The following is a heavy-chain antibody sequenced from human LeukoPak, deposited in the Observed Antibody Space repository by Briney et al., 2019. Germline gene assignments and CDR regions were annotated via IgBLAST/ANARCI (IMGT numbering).Heavy chain of an antibody. D-gene: IGHD6-19*01. CDR3: ACSIAVAGDFDY. CDR1: GGSISIFY. Sequence: PSETLSLTCTVSGGSISIFYWSWIRQPPGKGLEWIGYIYTSGSTNYNPSLKSRVTISVDTSKNQFSLKLSSVTAADTAVYYCACSIAVAGDFDYWGQGTLVTVSS. CDR2: IYTSGST. V-gene: IGHV4-4*09. J-gene: IGHJ4*02.